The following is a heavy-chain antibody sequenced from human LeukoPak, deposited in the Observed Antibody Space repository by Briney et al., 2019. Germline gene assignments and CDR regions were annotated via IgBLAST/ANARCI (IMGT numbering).Heavy chain of an antibody. J-gene: IGHJ6*02. CDR1: GGSISSYY. CDR3: ARGYCSSTSCPNRYYYYHYGMDV. CDR2: IYDSGST. D-gene: IGHD2-2*01. V-gene: IGHV4-59*08. Sequence: SETLSLTCTVSGGSISSYYWSWIRQPPGKGLEWIGYIYDSGSTNYNPRLKSRVTISVDPSKNQFSLKLSSVTAADTAVYYCARGYCSSTSCPNRYYYYHYGMDVWGQGTTVTVSS.